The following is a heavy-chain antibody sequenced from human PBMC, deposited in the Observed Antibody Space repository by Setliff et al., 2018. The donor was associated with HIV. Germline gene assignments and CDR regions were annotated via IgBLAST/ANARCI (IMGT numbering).Heavy chain of an antibody. D-gene: IGHD2-2*01. CDR1: GGSISTYY. CDR3: ARKVGGDFDH. Sequence: PSETLSLTCTVSGGSISTYYWSWIRQPPGKGLEWIGYINHSGSTNYNPSLKSRVTISVDTSKNQFSLKLSSVTAADTAVYFCARKVGGDFDHWGQGTLVTVSS. V-gene: IGHV4-59*12. CDR2: INHSGST. J-gene: IGHJ4*02.